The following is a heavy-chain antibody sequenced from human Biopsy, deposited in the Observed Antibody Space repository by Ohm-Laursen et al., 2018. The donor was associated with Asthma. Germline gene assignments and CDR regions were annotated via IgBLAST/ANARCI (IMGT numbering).Heavy chain of an antibody. CDR3: ARAKDGYNFDY. V-gene: IGHV4-30-2*01. J-gene: IGHJ4*02. CDR2: IYHSEST. Sequence: SDTLSLTCAVSGGSISSGGYSWSWIRQPPGKGLEWIGYIYHSESTYYNPSLKSRVTISVDRSKNQFSLKLSSVTAADTAVYYCARAKDGYNFDYWGQGTLVTVSS. CDR1: GGSISSGGYS. D-gene: IGHD5-24*01.